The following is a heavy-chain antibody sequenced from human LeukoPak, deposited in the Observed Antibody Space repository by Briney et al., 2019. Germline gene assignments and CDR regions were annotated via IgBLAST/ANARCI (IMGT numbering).Heavy chain of an antibody. CDR2: IYYSGST. J-gene: IGHJ5*02. Sequence: SETLSLTCTVSGGSISCYYWSWIRQPPGKGLEWIGYIYYSGSTNYNPSLKSRVTISVDTSKNQFSLKLSSVTAADTAVYYCAREAQGYDSSGFDPWGQGTLVTVSS. D-gene: IGHD3-22*01. CDR1: GGSISCYY. CDR3: AREAQGYDSSGFDP. V-gene: IGHV4-59*01.